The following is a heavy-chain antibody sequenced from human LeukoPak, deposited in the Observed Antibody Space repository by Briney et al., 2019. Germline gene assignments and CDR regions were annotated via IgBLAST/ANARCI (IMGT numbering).Heavy chain of an antibody. CDR1: GFTFSSYG. Sequence: PGGSLRLSCAASGFTFSSYGMHWVRQAPGKGLEWVAVIWYDGSNKYYADSVKGRFTISRDNSKNTLCLQMNSLRAEDTAVYYCARGPIPYSSSWYALDYWGQGTLVTVSS. CDR2: IWYDGSNK. V-gene: IGHV3-33*01. D-gene: IGHD6-13*01. J-gene: IGHJ4*02. CDR3: ARGPIPYSSSWYALDY.